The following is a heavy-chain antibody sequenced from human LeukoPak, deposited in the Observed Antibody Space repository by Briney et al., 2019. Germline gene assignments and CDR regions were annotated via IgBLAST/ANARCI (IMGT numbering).Heavy chain of an antibody. Sequence: GGSLRLSCAASGFTFSDYYMSWIRQAPGKGLEWVAFIRYDGSNKYYADSVKGRFTISRDNSKNTLYLQMNSLRAEDTAVYYCAKDHKYCSGGSCYYYYYYMDVWGKGTTVTISS. CDR2: IRYDGSNK. J-gene: IGHJ6*03. CDR1: GFTFSDYY. V-gene: IGHV3-30*02. D-gene: IGHD2-15*01. CDR3: AKDHKYCSGGSCYYYYYYMDV.